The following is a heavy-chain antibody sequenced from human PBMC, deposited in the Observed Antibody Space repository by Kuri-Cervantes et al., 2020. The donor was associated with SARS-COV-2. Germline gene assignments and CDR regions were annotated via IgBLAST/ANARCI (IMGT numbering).Heavy chain of an antibody. CDR1: GGSFSGYY. D-gene: IGHD3-3*01. CDR3: ARDANTIFGVVIDAFDY. Sequence: SETLSLTCAVYGGSFSGYYWSWIRQPPGKGLEWIGEINHSGSTNYNPSLKSRVTISVDTSKNQFSLKLSSVTAADTAVYYCARDANTIFGVVIDAFDYWGQGTLVTVSS. V-gene: IGHV4-34*01. J-gene: IGHJ4*02. CDR2: INHSGST.